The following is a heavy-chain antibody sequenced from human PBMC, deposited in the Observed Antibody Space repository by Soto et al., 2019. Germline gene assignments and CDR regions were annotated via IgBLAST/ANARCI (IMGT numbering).Heavy chain of an antibody. CDR3: ARLWTWIMDY. D-gene: IGHD5-12*01. V-gene: IGHV3-33*01. Sequence: GGSLRLSCAASGFNFRNYGMHWVRQAPGKGLEWVAIIWYDGSNKYYADSVKGRFTISRDNSKNTLYLQMDSLRAEDTAVYYCARLWTWIMDYWGQGTLGTGS. J-gene: IGHJ4*02. CDR1: GFNFRNYG. CDR2: IWYDGSNK.